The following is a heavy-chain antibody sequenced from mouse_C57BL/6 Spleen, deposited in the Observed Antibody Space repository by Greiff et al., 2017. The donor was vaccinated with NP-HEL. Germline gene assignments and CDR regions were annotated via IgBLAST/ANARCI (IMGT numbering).Heavy chain of an antibody. V-gene: IGHV5-15*01. D-gene: IGHD2-3*01. Sequence: DVMLVESGGGLVQPGGSLKLSCAASGFTFSDYGMAWVRQAPRKGPEWVAFISNFAYSIYYADTVTGRFTISRENAKNTLYLEMSSLRSEDTAMYYCARTGDGHAMDYWGQGTSVTVSS. CDR3: ARTGDGHAMDY. J-gene: IGHJ4*01. CDR1: GFTFSDYG. CDR2: ISNFAYSI.